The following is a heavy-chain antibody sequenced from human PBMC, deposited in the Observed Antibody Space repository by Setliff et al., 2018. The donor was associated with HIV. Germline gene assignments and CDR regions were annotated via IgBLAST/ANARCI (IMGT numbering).Heavy chain of an antibody. CDR2: IYQSGNT. D-gene: IGHD3-10*01. CDR1: GYSISSGFY. CDR3: AAANTLLSPRA. Sequence: PSETLSLTCAVSGYSISSGFYWSWMRQPPGKGLEWIGSIYQSGNTNYNPSLESRLTISVDTAKNQFSLKLSSVTAADTAVYYCAAANTLLSPRAWGQGTLVTVSS. V-gene: IGHV4-38-2*01. J-gene: IGHJ5*02.